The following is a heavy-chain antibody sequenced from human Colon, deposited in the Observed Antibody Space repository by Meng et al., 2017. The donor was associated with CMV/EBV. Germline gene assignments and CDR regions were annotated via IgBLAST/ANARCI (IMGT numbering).Heavy chain of an antibody. CDR1: GFTFSSYA. Sequence: GESLKISCAASGFTFSSYAMHWVRQAPGKGLEWVAVISYDGSNKYYADSVKGRFTISRDNSKNTLYLQMNSLRAEDTAVYYCAKAVYWGQGTLVTVSS. J-gene: IGHJ4*02. CDR2: ISYDGSNK. CDR3: AKAVY. V-gene: IGHV3-30-3*01.